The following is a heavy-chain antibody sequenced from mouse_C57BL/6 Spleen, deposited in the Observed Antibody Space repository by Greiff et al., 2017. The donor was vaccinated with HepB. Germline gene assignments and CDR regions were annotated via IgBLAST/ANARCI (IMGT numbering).Heavy chain of an antibody. J-gene: IGHJ4*01. Sequence: EVKLQESGPGLVKPSQSLSLPCSVTGYSITSGYYWNWIRQFPGNKLEWMGYISYDGSNNYNPSLKNRITITRDTSKNQFFLKLNSVTTEDTATYYCARAGDYDYDYAMDYWGQGTSVTVSS. CDR3: ARAGDYDYDYAMDY. CDR1: GYSITSGYY. V-gene: IGHV3-6*01. D-gene: IGHD2-4*01. CDR2: ISYDGSN.